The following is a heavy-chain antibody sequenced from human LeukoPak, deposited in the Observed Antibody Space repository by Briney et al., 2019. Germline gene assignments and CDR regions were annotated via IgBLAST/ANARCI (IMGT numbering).Heavy chain of an antibody. CDR1: GFTFSDYY. J-gene: IGHJ4*02. Sequence: PGGSLRLSCAASGFTFSDYYMSWIRQAPGKGLEWVSYISSSSSYTNYADSVKGRFTISRDNSKNTLYLQMNSLRAEDTAVYYCAKEGYCGGDCYSYYFDYWGQGTLVTISS. V-gene: IGHV3-11*05. D-gene: IGHD2-21*02. CDR2: ISSSSSYT. CDR3: AKEGYCGGDCYSYYFDY.